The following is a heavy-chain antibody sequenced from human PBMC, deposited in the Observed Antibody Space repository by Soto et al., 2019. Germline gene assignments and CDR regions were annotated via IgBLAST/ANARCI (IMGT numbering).Heavy chain of an antibody. CDR3: ARDPQHSGTLSGGGDAFDI. V-gene: IGHV1-18*01. CDR1: GYTFTSCG. CDR2: ISVYNGNT. D-gene: IGHD1-26*01. Sequence: QVQLVQSGAEVKKPGASVKVSCKASGYTFTSCGITWVRQAPGQGLEWMGWISVYNGNTNYAQNFQGRVTMTTDTSTNSAYMELRSMRSDDTAVYYCARDPQHSGTLSGGGDAFDIWGQGTMVTVSS. J-gene: IGHJ3*02.